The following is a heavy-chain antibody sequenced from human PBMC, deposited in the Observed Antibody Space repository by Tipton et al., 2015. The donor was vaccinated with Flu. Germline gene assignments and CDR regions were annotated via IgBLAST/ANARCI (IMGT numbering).Heavy chain of an antibody. V-gene: IGHV1-18*01. CDR2: ISAYNGNT. Sequence: QLVQSGAEVKKPGASVKVSCKASGYTFTSYGISWVRQAPGQGLEWMGWISAYNGNTNYAQKLQGRVTMTTDTSTSTAYMELRSLRSDDTAVYYGARDRGNQNSCAYYYSYGMDVWGQGTTVTVSS. D-gene: IGHD6-19*01. CDR1: GYTFTSYG. J-gene: IGHJ6*02. CDR3: ARDRGNQNSCAYYYSYGMDV.